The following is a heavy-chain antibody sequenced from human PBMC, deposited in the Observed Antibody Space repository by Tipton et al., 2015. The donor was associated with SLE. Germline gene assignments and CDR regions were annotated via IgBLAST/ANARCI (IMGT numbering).Heavy chain of an antibody. CDR2: ITNDDSTT. Sequence: GSLRLSCAASGFTFNYWMHWVRQGPGKGLVWVSRITNDDSTTAYADSVRGRFTISRDNAKKMVYLQMNSLTAEDTGVYYCTREGVAGGGMDVWGQGTTVTVSS. D-gene: IGHD3-10*01. V-gene: IGHV3-74*01. CDR1: GFTFNYW. CDR3: TREGVAGGGMDV. J-gene: IGHJ6*02.